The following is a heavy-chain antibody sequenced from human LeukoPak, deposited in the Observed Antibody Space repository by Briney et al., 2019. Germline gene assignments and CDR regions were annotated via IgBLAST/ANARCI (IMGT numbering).Heavy chain of an antibody. J-gene: IGHJ4*02. Sequence: GGSLRLSCAASGFTFSSYGMSWVRQAPGKGLEWVSAISGSGGSTYYADSVKGRFTMSRDKSKNTLYLQMNSPRAEDTAVYYSAKGPMGSRQVIAYWGEGSLVTVSS. CDR2: ISGSGGST. V-gene: IGHV3-23*01. CDR3: AKGPMGSRQVIAY. CDR1: GFTFSSYG. D-gene: IGHD1-26*01.